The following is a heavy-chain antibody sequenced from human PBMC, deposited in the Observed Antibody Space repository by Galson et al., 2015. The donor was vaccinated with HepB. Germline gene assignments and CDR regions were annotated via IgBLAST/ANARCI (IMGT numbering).Heavy chain of an antibody. D-gene: IGHD4-17*01. Sequence: SVKVSCKASGYIFSNYGFIWVRQAPGQGLEWMGWISGYNGNTNYAQKLQGRGTMTIDTSTSTAYMEVRSLRSDDTAVYYCARGVTPDYGDSLYYYYYMDVWGKGTTVTVSS. CDR2: ISGYNGNT. CDR3: ARGVTPDYGDSLYYYYYMDV. J-gene: IGHJ6*03. V-gene: IGHV1-18*01. CDR1: GYIFSNYG.